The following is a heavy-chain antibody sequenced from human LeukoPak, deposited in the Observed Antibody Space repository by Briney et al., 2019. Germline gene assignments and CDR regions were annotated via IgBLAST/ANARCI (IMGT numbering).Heavy chain of an antibody. CDR3: TRQVVTRSHWFDP. CDR1: GFTFSSYS. CDR2: ISSSSSYI. D-gene: IGHD4-23*01. J-gene: IGHJ5*02. V-gene: IGHV3-21*04. Sequence: GGSLRLSCAASGFTFSSYSMNWVRQAPGKGLEWVSSISSSSSYIYYADSVKGRFTISRDNAKNSLYLQMNSLRAEDTAVYYCTRQVVTRSHWFDPWGRGTLVTVSS.